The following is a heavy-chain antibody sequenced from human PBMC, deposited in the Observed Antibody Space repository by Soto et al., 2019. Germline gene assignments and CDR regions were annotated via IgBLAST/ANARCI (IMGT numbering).Heavy chain of an antibody. J-gene: IGHJ4*02. V-gene: IGHV3-9*01. CDR3: ARGLRDFDWRLPFGY. Sequence: EVQLVESGGGLVQPGRSLRLSCAASGFRFDDYAMHWVRQAPGKGLEWVSGISYNSGSIGYADSVKGRFTISRDTAKNSLYLQMNSLRAEDTALYYCARGLRDFDWRLPFGYWGQGTLVTVSS. D-gene: IGHD3-9*01. CDR1: GFRFDDYA. CDR2: ISYNSGSI.